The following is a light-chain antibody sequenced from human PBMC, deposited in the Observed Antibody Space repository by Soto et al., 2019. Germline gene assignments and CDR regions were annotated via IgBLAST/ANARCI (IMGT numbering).Light chain of an antibody. CDR1: QSVSSN. V-gene: IGKV3-15*01. CDR3: QQYNNWPPDIT. CDR2: GAS. Sequence: EIVMTQSPATLSVSPGVRATLSCRASQSVSSNLAWYQQKPGQAPRLLIYGASTRATGIPARFSGSGSETEFSLTVRSLQSEDYAIYYWQQYNNWPPDITFGQATRLEIK. J-gene: IGKJ5*01.